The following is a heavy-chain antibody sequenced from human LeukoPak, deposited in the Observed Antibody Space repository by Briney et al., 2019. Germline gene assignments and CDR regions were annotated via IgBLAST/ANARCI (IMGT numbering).Heavy chain of an antibody. Sequence: GRSLRLSCAASGFTFSSYGMHWVRQAPGKGLEWVAVISYDGSNKYYADSVKGRFTISRDNSKNTLYLQMNSLRAEDTAVYYCAKRYSPTYYDFWSGEKNFDYWGQGTLVTVSS. CDR2: ISYDGSNK. V-gene: IGHV3-30*18. D-gene: IGHD3-3*01. J-gene: IGHJ4*02. CDR3: AKRYSPTYYDFWSGEKNFDY. CDR1: GFTFSSYG.